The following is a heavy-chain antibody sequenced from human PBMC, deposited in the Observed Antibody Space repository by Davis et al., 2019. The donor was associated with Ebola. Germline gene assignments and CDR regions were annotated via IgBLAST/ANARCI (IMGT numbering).Heavy chain of an antibody. J-gene: IGHJ5*02. CDR1: GGSFSGYY. CDR2: INHSGST. Sequence: MPSETLSLTCAVYGGSFSGYYWSWIRQPPGKGLEWIGEINHSGSTNYNPSLKSRVTISVDTSKNQFSLKLSSVTAADTAVYYCARGRRYCSSTSCDGWFDPWGRGTLVTVSS. V-gene: IGHV4-34*01. CDR3: ARGRRYCSSTSCDGWFDP. D-gene: IGHD2-2*01.